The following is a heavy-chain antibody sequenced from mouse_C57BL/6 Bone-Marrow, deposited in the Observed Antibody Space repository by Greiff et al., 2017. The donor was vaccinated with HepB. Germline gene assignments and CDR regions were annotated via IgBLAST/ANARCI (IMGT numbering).Heavy chain of an antibody. CDR2: IWRGGST. CDR3: ATYYGRAMDY. Sequence: QVQLQQSGPGLVQPSQSLSITCTVSGFSLTSYGVHWVRQYPGTGLEWLGVIWRGGSTNYNAAFMSRLSSTKDNSKSQVFFKMNSLQADDTAIYYCATYYGRAMDYWGRGSSVTGSS. CDR1: GFSLTSYG. D-gene: IGHD1-1*01. J-gene: IGHJ4*01. V-gene: IGHV2-5*01.